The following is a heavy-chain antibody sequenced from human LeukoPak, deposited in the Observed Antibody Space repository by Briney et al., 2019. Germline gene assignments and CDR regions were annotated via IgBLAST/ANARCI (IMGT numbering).Heavy chain of an antibody. CDR1: GFTFSSYA. Sequence: GGSLRLSCAASGFTFSSYAMSWVRQAPGKGLEWDSDVSGSGGSTYYADSVKGRFTISRDNAKNSLYLQMNSLRAEDTALYYCARWGDSSGYLDYWGQGTLVTVSS. V-gene: IGHV3-23*01. CDR3: ARWGDSSGYLDY. CDR2: VSGSGGST. J-gene: IGHJ4*02. D-gene: IGHD3-22*01.